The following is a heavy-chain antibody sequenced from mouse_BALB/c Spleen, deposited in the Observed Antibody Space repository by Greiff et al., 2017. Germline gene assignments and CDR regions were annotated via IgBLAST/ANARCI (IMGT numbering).Heavy chain of an antibody. Sequence: QVQLQQPGAELVKPGASVKMSCKASGYTFTSYNMHWVKQTPGQGLEWIGAIYPGNGDTSYNQKFKGKATLTADKSSSTAYMQLSSLTSEDSAVYYCARWGGYFDYWGQGTTLTVSS. J-gene: IGHJ2*01. CDR2: IYPGNGDT. V-gene: IGHV1-12*01. CDR1: GYTFTSYN. CDR3: ARWGGYFDY.